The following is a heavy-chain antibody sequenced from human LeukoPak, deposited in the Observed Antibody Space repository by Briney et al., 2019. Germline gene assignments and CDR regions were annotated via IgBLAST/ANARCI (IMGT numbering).Heavy chain of an antibody. CDR1: GITLSNYG. CDR2: ISGSGGST. D-gene: IGHD3-22*01. V-gene: IGHV3-23*01. J-gene: IGHJ4*02. CDR3: AKRGVVIRVILVGFHKEAYYFDF. Sequence: GGSLRLSCAVSGITLSNYGMSWVRQAPGKGLEWVAGISGSGGSTNCADSVKGRFTISRDNPKNTLYLQMNSLRAEDTAVYFCAKRGVVIRVILVGFHKEAYYFDFWGQGALVTVSS.